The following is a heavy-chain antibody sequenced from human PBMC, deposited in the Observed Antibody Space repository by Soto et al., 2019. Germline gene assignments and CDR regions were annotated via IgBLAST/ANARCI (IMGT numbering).Heavy chain of an antibody. CDR2: IYHSGST. D-gene: IGHD2-2*01. CDR3: ARYGGTGFYQLDS. CDR1: GYSISTGFN. Sequence: SGTLSLTCAVSGYSISTGFNWAWFRQPPGKGLEWIGGIYHSGSTYYNLSLMSRVTISSDASKTKISLKLRYVTAADTALYYCARYGGTGFYQLDSWGQGTMVTVSS. V-gene: IGHV4-38-2*01. J-gene: IGHJ4*02.